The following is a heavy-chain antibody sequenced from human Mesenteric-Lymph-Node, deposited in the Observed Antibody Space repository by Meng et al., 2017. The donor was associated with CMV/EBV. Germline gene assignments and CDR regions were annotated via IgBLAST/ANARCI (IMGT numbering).Heavy chain of an antibody. J-gene: IGHJ4*02. Sequence: GESLKISCATSGFTFSNYWMHWVRQTPGKGLVWVSRINNDGTDTTYADSVKGRFPISRDNAKNTLFLQMNNLRAEDTAVYYCARRGGIGSGSYPPDYWGQGTLVTVSS. CDR1: GFTFSNYW. V-gene: IGHV3-74*01. D-gene: IGHD3-10*01. CDR3: ARRGGIGSGSYPPDY. CDR2: INNDGTDT.